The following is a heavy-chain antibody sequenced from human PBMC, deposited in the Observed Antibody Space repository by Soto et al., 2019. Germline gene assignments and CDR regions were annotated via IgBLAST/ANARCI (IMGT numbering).Heavy chain of an antibody. CDR2: IYYSEST. CDR1: GGSISSYF. D-gene: IGHD6-19*01. Sequence: PSETLSLTCTVSGGSISSYFWSWFRQPPRKGLEWIGYIYYSESTNYNPSLKSRVTISVDTSKNQFSLKLSSVTAADTAVYYCARDRGLGSGWYGWFDPWGQGTLVTVSS. V-gene: IGHV4-59*01. CDR3: ARDRGLGSGWYGWFDP. J-gene: IGHJ5*02.